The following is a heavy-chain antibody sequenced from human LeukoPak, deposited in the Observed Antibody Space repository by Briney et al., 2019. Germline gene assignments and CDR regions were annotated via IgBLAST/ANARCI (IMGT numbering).Heavy chain of an antibody. Sequence: QPGGTLRLSCAASGFTFSSYGMSWVRQAPGKGLEWVSAISGSGGSTYYADSVKGRFTISRDNSKNTLYLQMNSLRAEDTAVYYCARDEGRFYDILTGYWGYWGQGTLVTVSS. CDR1: GFTFSSYG. CDR3: ARDEGRFYDILTGYWGY. D-gene: IGHD3-9*01. CDR2: ISGSGGST. V-gene: IGHV3-23*01. J-gene: IGHJ4*02.